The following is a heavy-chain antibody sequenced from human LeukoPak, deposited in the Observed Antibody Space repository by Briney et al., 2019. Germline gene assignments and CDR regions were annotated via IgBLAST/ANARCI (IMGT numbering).Heavy chain of an antibody. J-gene: IGHJ4*02. CDR2: IYYSWST. CDR1: GGSISSYY. Sequence: PSETLSLTCTVSGGSISSYYWSWIRQPPGKGLEWIGYIYYSWSTNYNPSLKSRVTISVDTSKNQFSLKLSSVTAADTAVYYCARGRLGHCSSTSCYGQYYFDYWGQGTLVTVSS. D-gene: IGHD2-2*01. CDR3: ARGRLGHCSSTSCYGQYYFDY. V-gene: IGHV4-59*01.